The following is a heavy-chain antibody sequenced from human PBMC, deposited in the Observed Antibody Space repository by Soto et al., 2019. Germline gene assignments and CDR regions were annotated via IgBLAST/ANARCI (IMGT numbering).Heavy chain of an antibody. CDR2: IYYIGNT. V-gene: IGHV4-39*02. D-gene: IGHD1-26*01. J-gene: IGHJ4*02. CDR3: ASGRYRKEY. Sequence: ETLSLTCTVSGGSISTRSSYWGWIRQPPGKGLEWIGNIYYIGNTYYNPSLKSRVAISIDASKTRYPLNLHSERPADTAVYYSASGRYRKEYSGQRPLVTVSS. CDR1: GGSISTRSSY.